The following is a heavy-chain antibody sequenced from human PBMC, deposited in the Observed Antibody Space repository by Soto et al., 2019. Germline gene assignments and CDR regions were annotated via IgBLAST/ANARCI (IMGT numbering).Heavy chain of an antibody. J-gene: IGHJ4*02. CDR1: GFTFSNYA. Sequence: GGSLRLSCAASGFTFSNYAMSWVRQAPGKGLEWVSVISGSGVGTYYADSVKGRITISRDNSKKTLYLKMNSLRAEDTAVYYCAKGNNYALNYFDYWGQGTLVTV. V-gene: IGHV3-23*01. CDR2: ISGSGVGT. D-gene: IGHD2-2*01. CDR3: AKGNNYALNYFDY.